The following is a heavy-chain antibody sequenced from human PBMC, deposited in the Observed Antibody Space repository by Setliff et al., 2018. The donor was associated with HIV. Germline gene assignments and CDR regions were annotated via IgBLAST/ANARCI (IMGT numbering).Heavy chain of an antibody. CDR1: GDSISSSHDF. CDR2: ISYGWIN. D-gene: IGHD3-22*01. V-gene: IGHV4-39*07. Sequence: SETLSLTCTVSGDSISSSHDFWNWIRQPPGEGLEWIGAISYGWINYYNPSLTSRVTISVDTSKNQFSLKVTSVTAADTAVYYCARVPGRHYYDTSGDFDYWGRGTLVTVSS. J-gene: IGHJ4*02. CDR3: ARVPGRHYYDTSGDFDY.